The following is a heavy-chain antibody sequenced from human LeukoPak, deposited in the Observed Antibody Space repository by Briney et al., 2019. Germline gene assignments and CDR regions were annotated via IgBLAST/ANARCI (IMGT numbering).Heavy chain of an antibody. V-gene: IGHV5-51*01. Sequence: GESLKISCKGSGYSFTSYWIGWVRQMPGKGLEWMGIIYPGDSDTRYSPSFQGQVTISADKSISTAYLQWSSLKASDTAMYYCASTSSSWSYYFDYWGQGTLDTVSS. J-gene: IGHJ4*02. CDR1: GYSFTSYW. CDR3: ASTSSSWSYYFDY. D-gene: IGHD6-13*01. CDR2: IYPGDSDT.